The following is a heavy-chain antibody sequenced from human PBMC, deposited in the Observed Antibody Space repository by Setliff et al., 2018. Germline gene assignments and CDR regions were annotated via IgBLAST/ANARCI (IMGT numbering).Heavy chain of an antibody. Sequence: PGESLKISCQCSGYSSSNYWIGWVRQMPGKGLEWVGIIYLGDSDTRYSPSFQGQVTISADRSIHTAYLQWSSLKASDTAMYYCVRHPYYDSSGYYSYFDYWGQGALVTVSS. CDR3: VRHPYYDSSGYYSYFDY. V-gene: IGHV5-51*01. CDR2: IYLGDSDT. CDR1: GYSSSNYW. J-gene: IGHJ4*02. D-gene: IGHD3-22*01.